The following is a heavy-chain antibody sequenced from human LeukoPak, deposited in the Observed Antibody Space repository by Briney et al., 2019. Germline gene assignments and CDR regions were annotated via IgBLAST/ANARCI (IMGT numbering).Heavy chain of an antibody. CDR2: ISSSSSYI. Sequence: GGSLRLSCAASGFTFSSYSMNWVRQAPGRGLEWVSSISSSSSYIYYADSVKGRFTISRDNAKNSLYLQMNSLRAEDTAVYYCARETTIYLPAFWGQGTLVTVSS. CDR3: ARETTIYLPAF. D-gene: IGHD3-9*01. V-gene: IGHV3-21*01. CDR1: GFTFSSYS. J-gene: IGHJ4*02.